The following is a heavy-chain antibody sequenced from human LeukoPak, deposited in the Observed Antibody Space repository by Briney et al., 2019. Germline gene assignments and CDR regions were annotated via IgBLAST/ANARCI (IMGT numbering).Heavy chain of an antibody. CDR2: IIPIFGTA. CDR1: GGTFSSYA. D-gene: IGHD3-22*01. J-gene: IGHJ4*02. CDR3: ARDRLPRRGSGYYFDY. Sequence: SVKVSCKASGGTFSSYAISWVRQAPGQGLEWMGRIIPIFGTANYAQKFQGRATITTDESTSTAYMELSSLRSEDTAVYYCARDRLPRRGSGYYFDYWGQGTLVTVSS. V-gene: IGHV1-69*05.